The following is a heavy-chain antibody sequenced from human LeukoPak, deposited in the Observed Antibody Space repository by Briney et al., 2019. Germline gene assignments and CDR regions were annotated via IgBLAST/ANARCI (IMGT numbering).Heavy chain of an antibody. CDR2: ISAYNGNT. D-gene: IGHD6-13*01. J-gene: IGHJ4*02. CDR1: GYTVTSYG. CDR3: ARGTAAPTPYYFDY. Sequence: GASEKVSCKASGYTVTSYGISWVRQAPGQGLGWMGWISAYNGNTNYAQKLQGRVTMTTDTYTSTAYMGLRSLRSDDTAVYYCARGTAAPTPYYFDYWGQGTLVTVSS. V-gene: IGHV1-18*01.